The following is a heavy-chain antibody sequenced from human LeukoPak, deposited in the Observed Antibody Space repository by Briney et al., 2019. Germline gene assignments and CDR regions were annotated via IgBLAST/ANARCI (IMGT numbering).Heavy chain of an antibody. D-gene: IGHD3-16*02. CDR3: ARVEYDYVWGSYRSPYYFDY. V-gene: IGHV1-2*02. CDR1: GYTFTGYY. CDR2: INPNSGGT. J-gene: IGHJ4*02. Sequence: GASVKVSCTASGYTFTGYYMHWVRQAPGQGLEWMGWINPNSGGTNYAQKFQGRVTMTRDTSISTAYMELSRLRSDDTAVYYCARVEYDYVWGSYRSPYYFDYWGQGTLVTVSS.